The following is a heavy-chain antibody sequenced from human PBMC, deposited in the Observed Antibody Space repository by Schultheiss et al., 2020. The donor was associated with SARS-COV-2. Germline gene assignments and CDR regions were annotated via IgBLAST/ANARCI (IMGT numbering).Heavy chain of an antibody. J-gene: IGHJ3*02. D-gene: IGHD2-8*01. Sequence: GGSLRLSCAASGFTFSNAWMSWVRQAPGKGLEWVSVIYSGGSTYYADSVKGRFTISRDNSKNTLYLQMNSLRAEDTAVYYCARSRFGYCTNGVCLGSAFDIWGQGTMVTVSS. CDR2: IYSGGST. CDR3: ARSRFGYCTNGVCLGSAFDI. V-gene: IGHV3-66*01. CDR1: GFTFSNAW.